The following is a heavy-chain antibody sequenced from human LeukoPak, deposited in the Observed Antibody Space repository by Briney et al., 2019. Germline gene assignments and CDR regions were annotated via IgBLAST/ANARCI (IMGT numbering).Heavy chain of an antibody. CDR1: GFTFSSYA. J-gene: IGHJ3*02. Sequence: GGSLRLSCAASGFTFSSYAMHWVRQAPGKGLEYVSAISSNGGSTYYANSVKGRFTISRDNSKNTLYLQMGSLRAEDMAVYYCASAGGTTGTTLDAFDIWGQGTMVTVSS. CDR2: ISSNGGST. CDR3: ASAGGTTGTTLDAFDI. D-gene: IGHD1-1*01. V-gene: IGHV3-64*01.